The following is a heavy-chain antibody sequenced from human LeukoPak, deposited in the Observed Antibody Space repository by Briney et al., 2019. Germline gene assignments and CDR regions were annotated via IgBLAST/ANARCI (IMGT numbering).Heavy chain of an antibody. CDR3: ARANGMDV. V-gene: IGHV3-48*02. CDR2: ISSSSTI. J-gene: IGHJ6*02. CDR1: GFTFSSYS. Sequence: GGSLRLSCTASGFTFSSYSVNWVRQAPGKGLEWVSYISSSSTIYYADSVKGRFTISRDNAKNSLYLQMSSLRDEDTAVYYCARANGMDVWGQGTTVTVSS.